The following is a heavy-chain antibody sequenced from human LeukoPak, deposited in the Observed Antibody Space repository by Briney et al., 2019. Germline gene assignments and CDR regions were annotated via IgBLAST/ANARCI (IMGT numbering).Heavy chain of an antibody. Sequence: SETLSLTCTVSGGSISSYYWSWIRQPPGKGLEWIGYIYYSGSTNYNPSLKSRVTISVDTSKNQFSLKLSSVTAADTAVYYCARAAYYHGSGSYLGAFDIWGQGTMVTVSS. D-gene: IGHD3-10*01. J-gene: IGHJ3*02. V-gene: IGHV4-59*01. CDR3: ARAAYYHGSGSYLGAFDI. CDR2: IYYSGST. CDR1: GGSISSYY.